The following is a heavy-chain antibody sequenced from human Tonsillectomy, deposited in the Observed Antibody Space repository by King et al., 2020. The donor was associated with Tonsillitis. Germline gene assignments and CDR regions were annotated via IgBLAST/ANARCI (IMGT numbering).Heavy chain of an antibody. D-gene: IGHD1-26*01. J-gene: IGHJ4*02. Sequence: VQLVESGGGLVQPGGSLRLSCAASGFTFRSYAMSWVRQTPGKGLEWVSAISSGGDTTYYADSVAGRFSIPRDNSQNRLYLQMTSLRDEDTAVYYCAKESEYGRSRKYSFDYWGQGTLVTVSS. CDR1: GFTFRSYA. CDR3: AKESEYGRSRKYSFDY. CDR2: ISSGGDTT. V-gene: IGHV3-23*04.